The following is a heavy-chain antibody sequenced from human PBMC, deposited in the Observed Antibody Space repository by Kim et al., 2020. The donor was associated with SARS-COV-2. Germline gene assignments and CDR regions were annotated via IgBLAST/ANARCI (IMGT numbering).Heavy chain of an antibody. CDR1: GFTFSSYA. V-gene: IGHV3-30-3*01. CDR2: ISYDGSNK. Sequence: GGSLRLSCAASGFTFSSYAMHWVRQAPGKGLEWVAVISYDGSNKYYADSVKGRFTISRDNSKNTLYLQMNSLRAEDTAVYYCARDPGYEILTGPGPFDIWGQGTMVTVSS. J-gene: IGHJ3*02. CDR3: ARDPGYEILTGPGPFDI. D-gene: IGHD3-9*01.